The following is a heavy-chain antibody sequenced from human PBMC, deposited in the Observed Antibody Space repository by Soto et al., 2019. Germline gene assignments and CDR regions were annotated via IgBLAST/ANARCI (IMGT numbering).Heavy chain of an antibody. CDR3: ARVSVDVPE. V-gene: IGHV1-2*02. J-gene: IGHJ4*02. D-gene: IGHD5-12*01. CDR2: IDPKSGGT. CDR1: GPTFIAYY. Sequence: QLVQSGAEVKKPGASVKVSCKTSGPTFIAYYIHWVRQAPGQGLEWMGWIDPKSGGTTYEQKFLGRVTRTRDASSNTAYMEPNRLTSDDTAVYYCARVSVDVPEWGQGTLLTVSS.